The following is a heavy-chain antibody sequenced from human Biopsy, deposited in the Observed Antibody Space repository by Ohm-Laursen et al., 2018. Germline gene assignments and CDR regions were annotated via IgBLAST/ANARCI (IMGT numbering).Heavy chain of an antibody. J-gene: IGHJ5*02. CDR1: GFSFSSYG. V-gene: IGHV3-33*06. CDR2: LWYDGTNK. D-gene: IGHD2-21*01. CDR3: VKAYSAIYWFDP. Sequence: SLRLSCAASGFSFSSYGMHWVRQAPGKGLEWVAVLWYDGTNKYYADSVKGRFTISRDNSKNTLYLQMNSLRAEDTAIYYCVKAYSAIYWFDPWGQGTLVTVSS.